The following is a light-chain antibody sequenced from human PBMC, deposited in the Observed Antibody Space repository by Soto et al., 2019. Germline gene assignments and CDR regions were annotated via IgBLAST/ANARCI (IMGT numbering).Light chain of an antibody. J-gene: IGLJ1*01. V-gene: IGLV2-14*01. CDR3: SSYTGSSNV. Sequence: QSALTQPASVSGSPGQSITISCTGSSSDFGGYNYVSWYQHHPGKAPKLMIYEVNNRPSGVSNRFSGSKSGNTASLTISGLQAEDEADYYCSSYTGSSNVFGTGTKLTVL. CDR2: EVN. CDR1: SSDFGGYNY.